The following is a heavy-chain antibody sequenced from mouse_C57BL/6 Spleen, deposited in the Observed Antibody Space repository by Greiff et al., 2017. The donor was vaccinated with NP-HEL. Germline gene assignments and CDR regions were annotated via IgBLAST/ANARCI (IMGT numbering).Heavy chain of an antibody. CDR2: INPNNGGT. Sequence: EVQLQQSGPELVKPGASVKISCKASGYTFTDYYMNWVKQSHGKSLEWIGDINPNNGGTSYNQKFKGKATLTVDKSSSTACMELRSLTSEDSAVYYCARLSGNHAWFAYWGQGTLVTVSA. J-gene: IGHJ3*01. V-gene: IGHV1-26*01. CDR3: ARLSGNHAWFAY. CDR1: GYTFTDYY. D-gene: IGHD2-1*01.